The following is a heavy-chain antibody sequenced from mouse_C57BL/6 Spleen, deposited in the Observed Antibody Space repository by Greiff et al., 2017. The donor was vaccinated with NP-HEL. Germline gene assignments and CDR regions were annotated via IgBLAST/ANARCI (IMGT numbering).Heavy chain of an antibody. CDR1: GYAFTNYL. D-gene: IGHD1-1*01. CDR2: INPGSGGT. J-gene: IGHJ4*01. V-gene: IGHV1-54*01. CDR3: ARGSSSYAMDY. Sequence: VQLQESGAELVRPGTSVKVSCKASGYAFTNYLIEWVKQRPGQGLEWIGVINPGSGGTNYNEKFKGKATLTADKSSSTAYMQLSSLTSEDSAVYFCARGSSSYAMDYWGQGTSVTVSS.